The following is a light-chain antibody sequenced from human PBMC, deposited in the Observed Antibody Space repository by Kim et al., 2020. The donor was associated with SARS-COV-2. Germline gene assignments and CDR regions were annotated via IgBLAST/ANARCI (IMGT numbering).Light chain of an antibody. V-gene: IGLV3-19*01. CDR1: SLTSYY. CDR3: NSRDSNDNVV. CDR2: GKN. Sequence: ALGQKVRITCQGDSLTSYYATWYQQKPGQAPILVIYGKNNRPSGIPDRFSGSSSGNTASLTITGTQAGDEADYYCNSRDSNDNVVFGGGTQLTVL. J-gene: IGLJ2*01.